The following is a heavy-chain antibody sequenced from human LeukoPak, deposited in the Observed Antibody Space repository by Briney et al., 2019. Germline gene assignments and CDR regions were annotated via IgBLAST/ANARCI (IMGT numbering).Heavy chain of an antibody. V-gene: IGHV3-23*01. CDR2: ISGSGSNI. D-gene: IGHD5-24*01. J-gene: IGHJ4*02. CDR1: GFTFSNYA. Sequence: GGSLGLSCAASGFTFSNYAMSWVRQAPGKGLEWVSAISGSGSNIYYADSVKGRFTISRDNSKNTLYLQMNSLRAEDTALYYCAKDRDGYSPDYWGQGTLVTVSS. CDR3: AKDRDGYSPDY.